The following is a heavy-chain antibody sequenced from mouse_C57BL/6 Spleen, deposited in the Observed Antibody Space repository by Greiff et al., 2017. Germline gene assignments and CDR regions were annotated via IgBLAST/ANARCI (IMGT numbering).Heavy chain of an antibody. CDR1: GYAFSSYW. Sequence: QVQLQQSGAELVKPGASVKISCKASGYAFSSYWMNWVKQRPGKGLEWIGQIYPGDGDTNYNGKFKGKATLTADKSSSTAYMQLSSLTSEDSAVYFCARVGQLRPYYFDYWGQGTTLTVSS. CDR3: ARVGQLRPYYFDY. CDR2: IYPGDGDT. J-gene: IGHJ2*01. V-gene: IGHV1-80*01. D-gene: IGHD3-2*02.